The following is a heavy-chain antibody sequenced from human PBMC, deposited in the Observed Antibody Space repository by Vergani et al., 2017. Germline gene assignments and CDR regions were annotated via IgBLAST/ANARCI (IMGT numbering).Heavy chain of an antibody. J-gene: IGHJ4*02. Sequence: QVQLVQSGAEVKKPGSSVKVSCKASGGTFSSYAISWVRQAPGQGLEWMGRIIPIFGTANYAQKFQGRVTITADKSTSTAYMALSSLRSEDTAVYYCARISGQRLPPSPDYFDYWGQGTLVTVSS. CDR2: IIPIFGTA. V-gene: IGHV1-69*14. CDR1: GGTFSSYA. CDR3: ARISGQRLPPSPDYFDY. D-gene: IGHD2-15*01.